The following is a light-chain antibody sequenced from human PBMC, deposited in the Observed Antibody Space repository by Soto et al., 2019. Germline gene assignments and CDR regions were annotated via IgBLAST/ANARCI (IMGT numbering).Light chain of an antibody. CDR3: QQRSNWPPTWT. J-gene: IGKJ1*01. Sequence: EIVLTQSPPTLSLSPGERATLSCRASQSVSSYLAWYQQKPGQAPRLLIYDASKRATGIPARFSGSGSGTDFTLTISSLEPEDFAFYYCQQRSNWPPTWTFGQGTRVEIK. V-gene: IGKV3-11*01. CDR2: DAS. CDR1: QSVSSY.